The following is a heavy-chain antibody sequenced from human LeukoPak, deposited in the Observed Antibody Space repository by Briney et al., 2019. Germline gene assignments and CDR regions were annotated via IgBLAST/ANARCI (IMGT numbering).Heavy chain of an antibody. D-gene: IGHD3-16*01. CDR2: IYYSGST. CDR1: GGSISSYY. J-gene: IGHJ4*02. V-gene: IGHV4-59*01. Sequence: SETLSLTCTVSGGSISSYYWSWIRQPPGKGLEWIGYIYYSGSTNYNPSLKSRVTISVDTSKNQFSLKLSSVTAADTAVYYCARDHEEIIDYWGQGTLVTVSS. CDR3: ARDHEEIIDY.